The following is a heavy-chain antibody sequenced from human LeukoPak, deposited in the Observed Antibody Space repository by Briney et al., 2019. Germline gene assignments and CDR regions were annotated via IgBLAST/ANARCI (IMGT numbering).Heavy chain of an antibody. CDR3: ARTDSSGYDPGY. Sequence: VKPSETLSLTCTVSGGSISSSSYYWGWIRQPPGKGPEWIGSIYYSGSTYYNPSLKSRVTISVDTSKNQFSLKLSSVTAADTAVYYCARTDSSGYDPGYWGQGTLVTVSS. J-gene: IGHJ4*02. D-gene: IGHD3-22*01. CDR1: GGSISSSSYY. V-gene: IGHV4-39*01. CDR2: IYYSGST.